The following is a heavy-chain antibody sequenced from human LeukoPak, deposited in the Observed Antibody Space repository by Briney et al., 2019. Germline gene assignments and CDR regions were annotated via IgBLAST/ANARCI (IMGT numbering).Heavy chain of an antibody. V-gene: IGHV3-33*01. J-gene: IGHJ4*02. D-gene: IGHD3-16*02. CDR3: ARDAFGGVIAPTQEFDY. CDR2: IWYDGSNK. Sequence: PGRSLRLSCAASGFTFSSYGMHWVRQAPGKGLEWVAVIWYDGSNKYYADSVKGRFTISRDNSKNTLYLQMNSLRAEDTAVYYCARDAFGGVIAPTQEFDYWGQGTLVTVSS. CDR1: GFTFSSYG.